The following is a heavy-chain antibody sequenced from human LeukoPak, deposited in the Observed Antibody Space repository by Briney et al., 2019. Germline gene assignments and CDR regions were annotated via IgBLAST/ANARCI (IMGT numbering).Heavy chain of an antibody. Sequence: ASVKVSCKASGYTFIGYYMHWVRQAPGQGLEWMGWINPNSGGTNYAQKFQGRVTMTRDTSISTAYMELSRLRSDDTAVYYCAREGYCSGGSCYHGWFDPWGQGTLVTVSS. J-gene: IGHJ5*02. CDR2: INPNSGGT. D-gene: IGHD2-15*01. CDR1: GYTFIGYY. V-gene: IGHV1-2*02. CDR3: AREGYCSGGSCYHGWFDP.